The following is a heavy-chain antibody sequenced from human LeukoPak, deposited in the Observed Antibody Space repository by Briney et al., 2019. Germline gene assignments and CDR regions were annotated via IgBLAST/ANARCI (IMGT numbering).Heavy chain of an antibody. V-gene: IGHV4-59*02. Sequence: SETLSLTCSVSGGSVTSYYWNWVRQTPEMGLEWIGYISNTGATDYGPAFTSRVSMSLDTSKNQFSLKLTYVTAADTGVYYCARGYCSDEICPVFPSWGQGTLVTVSS. D-gene: IGHD2-15*01. CDR2: ISNTGAT. CDR1: GGSVTSYY. CDR3: ARGYCSDEICPVFPS. J-gene: IGHJ1*01.